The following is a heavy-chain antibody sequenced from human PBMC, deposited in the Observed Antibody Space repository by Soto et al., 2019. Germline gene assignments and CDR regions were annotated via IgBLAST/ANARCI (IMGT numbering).Heavy chain of an antibody. CDR1: GFTFSSYA. Sequence: GGSLRLSCAASGFTFSSYAMSWVRQAPGKGLEWVSAISGSGGSTYYADSVKGRFTISRDNSKNTLYLQMNSLRAEDTAVYYCARDGGFAVALYYYYGMDVWGQGTTVTVSS. J-gene: IGHJ6*02. CDR3: ARDGGFAVALYYYYGMDV. D-gene: IGHD2-15*01. CDR2: ISGSGGST. V-gene: IGHV3-23*01.